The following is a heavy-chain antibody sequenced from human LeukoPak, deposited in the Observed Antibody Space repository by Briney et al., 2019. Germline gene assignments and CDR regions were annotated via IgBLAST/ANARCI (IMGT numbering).Heavy chain of an antibody. J-gene: IGHJ5*02. CDR2: IYYSGST. CDR1: GGSISSYY. V-gene: IGHV4-59*12. Sequence: PSETLSLTCTVSGGSISSYYWSWIRQPPGKGLEWIGYIYYSGSTNYNPSLKSRVTISVDTSKNQFSLKLSSVTAADTAVYYCARGFLGGNWSDPWGQGTLVTVSS. CDR3: ARGFLGGNWSDP.